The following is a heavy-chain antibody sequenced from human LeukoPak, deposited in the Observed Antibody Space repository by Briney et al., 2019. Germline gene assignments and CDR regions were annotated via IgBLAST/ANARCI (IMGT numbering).Heavy chain of an antibody. J-gene: IGHJ4*02. V-gene: IGHV4-61*02. Sequence: PSQTLSLTCTVSGGSISSGSYYWSWIRQPAGKGLEWIGRIYTSGSTNYNPSLKSRVAISADTSKNQFSLKLSSVTAADTAVYYCGRERLSRSSVHWSQGTLVTVSS. CDR3: GRERLSRSSVH. CDR1: GGSISSGSYY. D-gene: IGHD3-10*01. CDR2: IYTSGST.